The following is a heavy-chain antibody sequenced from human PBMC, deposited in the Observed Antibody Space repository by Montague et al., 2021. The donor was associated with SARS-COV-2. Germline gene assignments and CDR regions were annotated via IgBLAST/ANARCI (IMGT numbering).Heavy chain of an antibody. CDR1: GFTFSNYW. J-gene: IGHJ3*02. Sequence: SLILSCAASGFTFSNYWLSWVRQAPVMGLEWVANIKQDGSEIYYXDSVKGRFTISRDNSKNSLSLQMNSLRAEDTALYFCARVSEGESNNSQYRAFDIWGQGTMVTVSS. CDR3: ARVSEGESNNSQYRAFDI. D-gene: IGHD1-1*01. CDR2: IKQDGSEI. V-gene: IGHV3-7*01.